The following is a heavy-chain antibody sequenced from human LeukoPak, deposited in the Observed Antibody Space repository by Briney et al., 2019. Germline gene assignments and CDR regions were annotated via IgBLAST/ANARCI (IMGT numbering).Heavy chain of an antibody. CDR3: ARDVDLDY. V-gene: IGHV3-48*01. CDR2: ISSSSSTI. J-gene: IGHJ4*02. CDR1: GFTFSTSS. D-gene: IGHD5-12*01. Sequence: GGSLRLSCVVSGFTFSTSSMNWVRQAPGKGLEWVSYISSSSSTIFYADSVKGRFTISRDNAKNSLYLQMNSLRAEDTALYYCARDVDLDYWGQGTLVTVSS.